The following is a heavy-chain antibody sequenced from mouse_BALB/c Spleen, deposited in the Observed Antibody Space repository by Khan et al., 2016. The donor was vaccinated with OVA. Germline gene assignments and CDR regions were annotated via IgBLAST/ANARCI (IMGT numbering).Heavy chain of an antibody. CDR1: DYTFTSYW. Sequence: VQLKQSGAELAKPGASVKMSCKASDYTFTSYWMHWVKQRPGQGLEWIGYINPSTGYTEYNQKFKDKATLTTDESSSTAYMQLSSLTSEDSAVHYCAASILFYYSLDYWGQGTSVTVSS. CDR3: AASILFYYSLDY. J-gene: IGHJ4*01. V-gene: IGHV1-7*01. CDR2: INPSTGYT. D-gene: IGHD6-1*01.